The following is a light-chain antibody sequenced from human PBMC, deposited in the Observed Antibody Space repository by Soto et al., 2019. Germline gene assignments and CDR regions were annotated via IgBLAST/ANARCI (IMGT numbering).Light chain of an antibody. CDR3: AAWDDSLNGPYV. CDR1: SSNIGSNT. J-gene: IGLJ1*01. Sequence: VLTQPPAASGTPGQRVTISCSGSSSNIGSNTVNWYQQLPGTAPKLLIYSNNQRPSGVPDRFSGSKSGTSASLAISGLQSEDEADYYCAAWDDSLNGPYVFGTGTKVTVL. V-gene: IGLV1-44*01. CDR2: SNN.